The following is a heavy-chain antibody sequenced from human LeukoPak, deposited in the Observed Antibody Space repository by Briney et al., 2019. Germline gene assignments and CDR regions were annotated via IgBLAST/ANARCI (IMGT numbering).Heavy chain of an antibody. CDR1: GGSISSSSYY. J-gene: IGHJ5*02. V-gene: IGHV4-39*01. CDR2: IYYSGST. Sequence: SETLSLTCTVSGGSISSSSYYWGWIRQPPGKGLEWIGSIYYSGSTYYNPSLKSRVTISVDTSKNQFSLKLSSVTAADTAVYYCARHLESLAVAVIWFDPWGQGTLVTVSS. CDR3: ARHLESLAVAVIWFDP. D-gene: IGHD6-19*01.